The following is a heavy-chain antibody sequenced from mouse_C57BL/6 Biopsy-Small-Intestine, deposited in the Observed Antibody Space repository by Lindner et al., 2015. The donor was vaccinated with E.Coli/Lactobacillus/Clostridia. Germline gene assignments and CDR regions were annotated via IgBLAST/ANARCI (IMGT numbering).Heavy chain of an antibody. D-gene: IGHD1-1*01. CDR3: ARGYGSNYYFDY. CDR1: GYTFTNYL. J-gene: IGHJ2*01. Sequence: VQLQESGAELVRPGTSVKMSCRASGYTFTNYLIGWTKQRPGHGLEWIGDIYPGGDYTNFNEKFKGKATLTADKSSSTAYMQVSSLTSEDSAIYYCARGYGSNYYFDYWGQGTTLTVSS. V-gene: IGHV1-63*01. CDR2: IYPGGDYT.